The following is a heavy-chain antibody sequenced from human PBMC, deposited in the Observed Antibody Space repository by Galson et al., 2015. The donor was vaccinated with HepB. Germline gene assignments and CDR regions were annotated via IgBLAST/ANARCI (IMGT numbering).Heavy chain of an antibody. D-gene: IGHD1-26*01. CDR2: ISGSGYNT. Sequence: SLRLSCAASGFTFRTYAMHWVRQAPGRGLDWVSGISGSGYNTDYADSVRGRFTISRDNSKNTLYLQMTSLRAEDTAVYYCAKSRMNPTPTPWWELPSDYWGQGTLVTVSS. J-gene: IGHJ4*02. CDR1: GFTFRTYA. V-gene: IGHV3-23*01. CDR3: AKSRMNPTPTPWWELPSDY.